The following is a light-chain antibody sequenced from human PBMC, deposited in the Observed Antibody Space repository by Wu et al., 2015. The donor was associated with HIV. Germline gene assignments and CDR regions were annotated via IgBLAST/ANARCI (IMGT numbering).Light chain of an antibody. V-gene: IGKV3-15*01. J-gene: IGKJ5*01. CDR1: QSVNSD. CDR2: CVS. Sequence: EIVMTQSPATLSVSPGERAILSCRASQSVNSDLAWYQQKPGQAPRLLIYCVSTRATGVPARFSGSGSGTEFTLTISSMQSEDFAVYYCQQYYNWPPFTFGQGTRLEIK. CDR3: QQYYNWPPFT.